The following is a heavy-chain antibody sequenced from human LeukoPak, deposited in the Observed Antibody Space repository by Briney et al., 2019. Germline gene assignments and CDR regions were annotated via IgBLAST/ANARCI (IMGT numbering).Heavy chain of an antibody. V-gene: IGHV3-7*04. J-gene: IGHJ4*02. CDR1: GFTFSSYW. CDR2: IKQDGSEK. Sequence: GGSLRLSCAASGFTFSSYWMSWVRQAPGKGLEWVANIKQDGSEKYYVDSVKGRFTISRDNAKNSLYLQMNSLRAEDTAVYYCARGWLSSGYYPGGNYWGQGVLVTVSS. D-gene: IGHD3-22*01. CDR3: ARGWLSSGYYPGGNY.